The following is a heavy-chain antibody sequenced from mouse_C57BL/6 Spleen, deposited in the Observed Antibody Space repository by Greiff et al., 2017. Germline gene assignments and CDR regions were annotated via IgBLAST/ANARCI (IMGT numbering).Heavy chain of an antibody. V-gene: IGHV1-82*01. CDR2: IYPGDGDT. D-gene: IGHD1-1*01. Sequence: QVQLQQSGPELVKPGASVKISCKASGYAFSSSWMNWVKQRPGKGLEWIGRIYPGDGDTNYNGKFKGKATLTADKSSSTAYMQLSSLTSEDSAVYFCARYIRSSYFDYGGQGPTLTVSS. CDR1: GYAFSSSW. CDR3: ARYIRSSYFDY. J-gene: IGHJ2*01.